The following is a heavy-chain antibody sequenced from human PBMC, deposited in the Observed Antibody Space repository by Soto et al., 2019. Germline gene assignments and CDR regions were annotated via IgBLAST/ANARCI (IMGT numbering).Heavy chain of an antibody. V-gene: IGHV3-21*01. J-gene: IGHJ4*02. CDR2: IDSTSVYT. Sequence: GGSLRLSCAASGFTFISYSMNWVLQAPWKGLEWVSSIDSTSVYTFYADSVKGRFTVSRANAQNSLYLQMNSLRAEDTAVYYCARSLVGALPDSSGQGTLVTVSS. CDR1: GFTFISYS. CDR3: ARSLVGALPDS. D-gene: IGHD2-8*02.